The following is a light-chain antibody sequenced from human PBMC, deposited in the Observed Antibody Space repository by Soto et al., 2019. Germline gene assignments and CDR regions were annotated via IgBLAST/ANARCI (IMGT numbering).Light chain of an antibody. V-gene: IGKV3-20*01. Sequence: EIVLTQSPGTLSLSPGERATLSCRASQSVSSSYLAWYQQKPGQAPRLLIYGASSRATGIPDRFSGSGSGTDVTLTISRLEPEDFAVYYCQQYGSSLLMYTFGQGTKLEIK. CDR3: QQYGSSLLMYT. CDR1: QSVSSSY. CDR2: GAS. J-gene: IGKJ2*01.